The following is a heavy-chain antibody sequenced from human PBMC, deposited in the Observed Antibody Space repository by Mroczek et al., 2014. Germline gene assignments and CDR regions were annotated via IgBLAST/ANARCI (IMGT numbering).Heavy chain of an antibody. J-gene: IGHJ3*02. V-gene: IGHV4-34*01. Sequence: QVQLQQWGAGLLKPSETLSLTCAVYGGSFSGYYWSWIRQPPGKGLEWIGEINHSGSTNYNPSLKSRVTISVDTSKNQFSLKLSSVTAADTAVYYCARGARGNHRWGPDAFDIWGQGTMVTVSS. D-gene: IGHD1-14*01. CDR3: ARGARGNHRWGPDAFDI. CDR2: INHSGST. CDR1: GGSFSGYY.